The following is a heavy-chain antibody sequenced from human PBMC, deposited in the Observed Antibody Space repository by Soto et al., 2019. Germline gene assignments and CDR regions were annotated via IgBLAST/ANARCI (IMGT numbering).Heavy chain of an antibody. CDR3: ARVERGNATPVVDAFDI. CDR2: MSHSGGT. D-gene: IGHD3-16*01. J-gene: IGHJ3*02. CDR1: GGSVNSGNYY. V-gene: IGHV4-34*01. Sequence: QVQLQQWGAGLWKPSETLSLTCAVFGGSVNSGNYYWSWIRQPPGKGLEWIGEMSHSGGTHFNPSLKGRVTISVDTAKNQFSLKRSAVTAADTALYYCARVERGNATPVVDAFDIWGPGTMVTVSS.